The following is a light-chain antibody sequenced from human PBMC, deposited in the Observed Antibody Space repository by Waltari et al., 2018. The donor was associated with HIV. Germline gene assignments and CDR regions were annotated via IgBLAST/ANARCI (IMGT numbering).Light chain of an antibody. Sequence: QSVLTQPPSASGTPGQRVTISCSGSSSNIGTNYVYWYQQLPGTAPKLRIYRNNQRPSGVPDRFSGSKSGTSASLAISGLRSEDEADYYCAAWRDSLSAVVFGGGTKLTVL. CDR3: AAWRDSLSAVV. V-gene: IGLV1-47*01. J-gene: IGLJ2*01. CDR2: RNN. CDR1: SSNIGTNY.